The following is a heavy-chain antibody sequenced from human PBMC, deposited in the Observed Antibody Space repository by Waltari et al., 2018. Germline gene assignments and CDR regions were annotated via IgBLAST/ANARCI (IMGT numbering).Heavy chain of an antibody. D-gene: IGHD3-10*01. CDR2: IWYDGSNK. Sequence: QVQLVESGGGVVQPGRSLRLSCAASGFTFSSYGMHWVRQAPGKGLEWVAVIWYDGSNKYYADSVKGRFTISRDNSKNTLYLQMNSLRAEDTAVYYCAPRGLEGSLGYCGQGTLVTVSS. CDR1: GFTFSSYG. V-gene: IGHV3-33*01. J-gene: IGHJ4*02. CDR3: APRGLEGSLGY.